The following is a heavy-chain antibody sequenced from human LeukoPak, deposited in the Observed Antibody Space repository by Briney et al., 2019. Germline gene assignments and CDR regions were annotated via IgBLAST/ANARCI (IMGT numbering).Heavy chain of an antibody. V-gene: IGHV1-18*01. Sequence: AAVKVSCKASGYTFTSYGISWVRQAPVQGLEWMGWISAYNGNTNYEQKLQGRVTMTTDTATSTAYMELRSLRSDDTAVYYCAREEEDAIDIWGQGTMVTVSS. J-gene: IGHJ3*02. CDR2: ISAYNGNT. CDR1: GYTFTSYG. CDR3: AREEEDAIDI.